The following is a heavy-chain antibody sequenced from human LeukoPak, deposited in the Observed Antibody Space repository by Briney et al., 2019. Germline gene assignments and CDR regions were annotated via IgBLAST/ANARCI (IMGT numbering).Heavy chain of an antibody. CDR3: ARAPRIVGFYFDY. J-gene: IGHJ4*02. D-gene: IGHD3-22*01. CDR2: IKQDGSEK. CDR1: GFTFSSYW. V-gene: IGHV3-7*03. Sequence: GGSLRLSCAASGFTFSSYWMSWVRQAPGKGLEWVANIKQDGSEKYYVDSVEGRFTISGDNAKNSLYLQMNSLRAEDTAVYYCARAPRIVGFYFDYWGQGTLVTVSS.